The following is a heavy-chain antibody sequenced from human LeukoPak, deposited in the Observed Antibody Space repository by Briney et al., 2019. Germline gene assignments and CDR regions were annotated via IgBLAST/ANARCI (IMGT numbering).Heavy chain of an antibody. CDR1: GGSFSGYY. J-gene: IGHJ4*02. D-gene: IGHD1-26*01. CDR3: ARERVVGATSHFDY. Sequence: PSETLSLTCAVYGGSFSGYYWSWIRQPPGKGLEWIGEINHSGSTNYNPSLKSRVTISVDTSKNQFSLKLSSVTVADTAVYYCARERVVGATSHFDYWGQGTLVTVSS. V-gene: IGHV4-34*01. CDR2: INHSGST.